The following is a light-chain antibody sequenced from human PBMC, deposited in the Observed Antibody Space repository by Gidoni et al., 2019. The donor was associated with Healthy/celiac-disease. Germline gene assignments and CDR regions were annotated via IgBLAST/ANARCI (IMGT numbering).Light chain of an antibody. J-gene: IGLJ3*02. Sequence: QSVLTQPPSVSGAPGQRVTISCTRSSSNIGAGYDVHWYQQLPGTAPKLLIYGNSNRPSGVPDRFSGSKSGTSASLAITGLQAEDEADYYCQSYDSSRVRVFGGGTKLTVL. CDR3: QSYDSSRVRV. CDR1: SSNIGAGYD. CDR2: GNS. V-gene: IGLV1-40*01.